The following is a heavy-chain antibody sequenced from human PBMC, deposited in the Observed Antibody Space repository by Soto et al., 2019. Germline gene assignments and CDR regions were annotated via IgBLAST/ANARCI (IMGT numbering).Heavy chain of an antibody. J-gene: IGHJ4*02. CDR3: AIGADDSSGYYYAKNFDYFDY. CDR1: GGTFSSYA. V-gene: IGHV1-69*13. Sequence: GASVKVSCKASGGTFSSYAISWVRQAPGQGLEWMGGIIPIFGTANYAQKFQGRVTITADESTSTAYMELSSLRSEDTAVYYCAIGADDSSGYYYAKNFDYFDYWGQGTLVTVSS. D-gene: IGHD3-22*01. CDR2: IIPIFGTA.